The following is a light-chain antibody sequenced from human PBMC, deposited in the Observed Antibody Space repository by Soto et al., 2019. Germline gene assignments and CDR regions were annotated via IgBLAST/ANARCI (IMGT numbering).Light chain of an antibody. V-gene: IGKV1-5*01. CDR2: DVS. CDR1: QSVIRW. CDR3: QQYSLYWT. Sequence: DIQMTQSPSTLSASVGDRVTITCRASQSVIRWLAWYQQKPGKAPKLLIFDVSSLESGVPSRFSGSGFGTEFTLTISSLQPDDSATYYGQQYSLYWTFGQGTKVELK. J-gene: IGKJ1*01.